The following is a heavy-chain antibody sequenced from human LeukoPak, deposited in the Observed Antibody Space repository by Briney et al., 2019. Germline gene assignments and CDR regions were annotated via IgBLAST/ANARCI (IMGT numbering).Heavy chain of an antibody. CDR2: FDPEDGET. V-gene: IGHV1-24*01. J-gene: IGHJ6*02. D-gene: IGHD1-26*01. CDR3: ARDPIVGATISGYYGMDV. CDR1: GYTLTAYY. Sequence: ASVQVSCTASGYTLTAYYIHWVRQAPGQGLEWMGGFDPEDGETIYAQKFQGRVTMTEDTSTDTAYMELSSLRSEDTAVYYCARDPIVGATISGYYGMDVWGQGTTVTVSS.